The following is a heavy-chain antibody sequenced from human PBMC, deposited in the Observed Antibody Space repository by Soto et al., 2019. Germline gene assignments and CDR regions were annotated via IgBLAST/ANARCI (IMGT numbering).Heavy chain of an antibody. CDR3: ARDLVGVDGAT. Sequence: PSETLSLTCTVSGGSISSYYWSWIRQPPGKGLEWIGYIYYSGSTNYNPSLKSRVTISVDTSKNQFSLKLSSVTAADTAVYYCARDLVGVDGATWGQGTRVTVSS. J-gene: IGHJ5*02. V-gene: IGHV4-59*01. D-gene: IGHD1-26*01. CDR1: GGSISSYY. CDR2: IYYSGST.